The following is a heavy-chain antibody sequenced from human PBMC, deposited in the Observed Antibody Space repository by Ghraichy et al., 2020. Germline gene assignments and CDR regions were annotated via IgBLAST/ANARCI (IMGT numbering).Heavy chain of an antibody. J-gene: IGHJ6*02. CDR1: GGSINSLYY. V-gene: IGHV4-38-2*02. CDR2: MYHDGHT. Sequence: SKTLSLTCTVSGGSINSLYYWGWIRQSPGKGLEWIGSMYHDGHTYYSPSIKSRVTISVDMSKKQFSLKVDSVTATDTAVYFCASRVGETANYYNGMDVWGQGTTVTVSS. D-gene: IGHD1-26*01. CDR3: ASRVGETANYYNGMDV.